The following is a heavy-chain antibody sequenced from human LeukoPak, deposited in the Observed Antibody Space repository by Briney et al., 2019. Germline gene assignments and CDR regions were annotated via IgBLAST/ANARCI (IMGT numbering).Heavy chain of an antibody. CDR2: IYYSGST. J-gene: IGHJ3*02. Sequence: PSGTLSLTCTVSGGSISSGGYYWSWIRQHPGKGLEWIGYIYYSGSTYYNPSLKSRVTISVDTSKNQFSLKLSSVTAADTAVYYCARENLPDAFDIWGQGTMVTVSS. CDR3: ARENLPDAFDI. CDR1: GGSISSGGYY. V-gene: IGHV4-31*03.